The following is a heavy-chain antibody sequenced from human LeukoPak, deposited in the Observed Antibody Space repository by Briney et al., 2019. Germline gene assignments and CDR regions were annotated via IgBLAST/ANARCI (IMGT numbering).Heavy chain of an antibody. J-gene: IGHJ4*02. V-gene: IGHV4-59*01. CDR2: IYYSGST. D-gene: IGHD3-22*01. Sequence: SETLSLTCTVSGGSISSYYWSWIRQPPGKGLEWIGYIYYSGSTNYNPSLKSRVTISVDTSKNQFSLKLSSVTAADTAVYYCARMDSYYDSSGSANDYWGQGTLVTVSS. CDR3: ARMDSYYDSSGSANDY. CDR1: GGSISSYY.